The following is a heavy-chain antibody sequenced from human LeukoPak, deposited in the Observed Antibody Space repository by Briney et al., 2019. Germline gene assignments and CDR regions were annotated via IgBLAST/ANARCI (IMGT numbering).Heavy chain of an antibody. D-gene: IGHD6-19*01. CDR3: AKDGYSSGWFNWFDP. J-gene: IGHJ5*02. CDR1: GFTFSSYA. CDR2: ISGSGGST. Sequence: GGSLRLSCAASGFTFSSYAMSWVRQAPGKGLGWVSAISGSGGSTYYADSVKGRFTISRDNSKNTLYLQMNSLRAEDTAVYYCAKDGYSSGWFNWFDPWGQGTLVTVSS. V-gene: IGHV3-23*01.